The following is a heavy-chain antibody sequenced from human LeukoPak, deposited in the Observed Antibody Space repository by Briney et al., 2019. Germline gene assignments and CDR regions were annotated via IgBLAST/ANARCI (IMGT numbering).Heavy chain of an antibody. CDR1: GGTFSSYA. V-gene: IGHV1-69*04. J-gene: IGHJ5*02. Sequence: ASVKVSCKASGGTFSSYAISWVRQAPGQGLEWMGRIIPILGIANYAQKFQGRVTITADKSTSTAYMELSSLRSEDTAVYYCARDPPSAAAGNWFDPWGQGTLVTVSS. D-gene: IGHD6-13*01. CDR2: IIPILGIA. CDR3: ARDPPSAAAGNWFDP.